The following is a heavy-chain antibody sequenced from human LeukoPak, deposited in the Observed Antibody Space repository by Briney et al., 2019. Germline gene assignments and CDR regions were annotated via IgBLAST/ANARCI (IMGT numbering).Heavy chain of an antibody. CDR1: GGTFSSYT. CDR2: IIPILGIA. D-gene: IGHD1-1*01. CDR3: ARVPAELDPGAWFDP. Sequence: SVTVSCKASGGTFSSYTISWVRQAPGQRLEWMGRIIPILGIANYAQKFQGRVTITADKSTSTAYMELSSLRSEDTAVYYCARVPAELDPGAWFDPWGQGTLVTVSS. V-gene: IGHV1-69*02. J-gene: IGHJ5*02.